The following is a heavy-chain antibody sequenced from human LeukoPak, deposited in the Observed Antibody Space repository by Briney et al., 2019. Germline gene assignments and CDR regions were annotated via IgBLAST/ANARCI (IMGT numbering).Heavy chain of an antibody. CDR3: ARGRSAHVPY. Sequence: GASVKVSCKASGYTFTDYYIHWVRQATGQGLEWMGWMNPNSGNTGYAQKFQGRVTMTRNTSISTAYMELSSLRSEDTAVYYCARGRSAHVPYWGQGTLVTVSS. CDR1: GYTFTDYY. CDR2: MNPNSGNT. J-gene: IGHJ4*02. V-gene: IGHV1-8*02.